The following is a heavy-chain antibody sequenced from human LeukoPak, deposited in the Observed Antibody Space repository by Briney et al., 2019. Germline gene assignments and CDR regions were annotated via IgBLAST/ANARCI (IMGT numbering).Heavy chain of an antibody. CDR3: AGVVEAAATPIYYMDV. D-gene: IGHD6-13*01. CDR1: GFTFSSYA. J-gene: IGHJ6*03. V-gene: IGHV3-23*01. CDR2: ISGSGGST. Sequence: GGSLRLSCAASGFTFSSYAMSWVRQAPGKGLEWVSAISGSGGSTYYADSVKGRFTISRDNAKNSLYLQMNSLRAEDTAVYYCAGVVEAAATPIYYMDVWGKGTTVTVSS.